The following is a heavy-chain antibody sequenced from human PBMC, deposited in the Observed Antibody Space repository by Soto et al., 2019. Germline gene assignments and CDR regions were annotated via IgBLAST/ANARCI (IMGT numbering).Heavy chain of an antibody. J-gene: IGHJ5*02. CDR1: GGSISSGGSY. Sequence: SETLSLTCTVSGGSISSGGSYWSWIRQHPGKGLEWIGYIYYSGTTYYNPSLKSRVTISVDTSKNQFSLQLSSVTAADTAVYYCARLTPVYNWFDPWGQGTLVTVSS. V-gene: IGHV4-31*03. CDR3: ARLTPVYNWFDP. D-gene: IGHD3-16*01. CDR2: IYYSGTT.